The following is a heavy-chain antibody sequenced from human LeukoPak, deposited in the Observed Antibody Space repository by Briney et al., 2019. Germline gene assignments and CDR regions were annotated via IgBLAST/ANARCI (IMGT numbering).Heavy chain of an antibody. D-gene: IGHD2-15*01. CDR3: ASDCSGGSAVDY. CDR1: GYSISSGYY. J-gene: IGHJ4*02. CDR2: IYHSGST. V-gene: IGHV4-38-2*02. Sequence: PSETLSLTCTVSGYSISSGYYWGWIRQPPGKGLEWIGSIYHSGSTYYNPSLKSRVTISVDTSKNQFSLKLSSVTAADTAVYYCASDCSGGSAVDYWGQGTLVTVSS.